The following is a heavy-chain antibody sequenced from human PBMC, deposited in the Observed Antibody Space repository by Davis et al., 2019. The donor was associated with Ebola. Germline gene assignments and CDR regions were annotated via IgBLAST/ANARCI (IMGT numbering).Heavy chain of an antibody. V-gene: IGHV1-46*01. Sequence: ASVKVSCKASGYTFTSYYMHWVRQAPGQGLEWMGIINPSGGSTSYAQKFQGRVTMTRDTSTSTVYMELSSLRSEDTAVYYCAREWGWKVVTHVAFDIWGQGTTVTVSS. J-gene: IGHJ3*02. CDR3: AREWGWKVVTHVAFDI. CDR2: INPSGGST. D-gene: IGHD4-23*01. CDR1: GYTFTSYY.